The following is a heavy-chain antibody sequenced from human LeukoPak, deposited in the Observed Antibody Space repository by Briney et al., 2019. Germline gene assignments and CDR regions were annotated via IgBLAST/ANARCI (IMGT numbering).Heavy chain of an antibody. Sequence: TSETLSLTCAVYGGSFSGYYWSWIRQPPGKGLEWIGEINHSGGTNYNPSLKSRVTISVDTSKNQFSLKLSSVTAADTAVYYCARTCLEYYYDSSGYCFDYWGQGTLVTVSS. D-gene: IGHD3-22*01. CDR1: GGSFSGYY. J-gene: IGHJ4*02. V-gene: IGHV4-34*01. CDR2: INHSGGT. CDR3: ARTCLEYYYDSSGYCFDY.